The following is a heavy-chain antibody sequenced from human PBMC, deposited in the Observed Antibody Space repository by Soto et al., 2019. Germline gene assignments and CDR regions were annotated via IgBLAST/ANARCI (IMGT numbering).Heavy chain of an antibody. CDR3: AKDLFPTRSYSDFWSGYVFDH. V-gene: IGHV3-23*01. D-gene: IGHD3-3*01. CDR1: GFTFSSNA. J-gene: IGHJ4*02. CDR2: ISGSGSST. Sequence: EVQLLESGGGLVQPGGSLRLSCAASGFTFSSNAMSWVRQAPGKGLEWVSTISGSGSSTFHADSVRGRFTISRDISKDTLYLQMNSLRAEDTAVYYCAKDLFPTRSYSDFWSGYVFDHWGRGTLVTVSS.